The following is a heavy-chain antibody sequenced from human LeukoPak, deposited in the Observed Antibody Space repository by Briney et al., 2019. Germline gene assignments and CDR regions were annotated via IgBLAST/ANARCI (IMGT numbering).Heavy chain of an antibody. V-gene: IGHV3-48*01. D-gene: IGHD2-15*01. CDR3: ARATVVVVTNWFDP. Sequence: GGSLRLSCAASGFTFSSYSMNWVRQAPGKGLEWVSYISSSSSTIYYADSVKGRFTISRDNAKNSLYLQMDSLRAEDTAVYYCARATVVVVTNWFDPWGQGTLVTVSS. CDR2: ISSSSSTI. CDR1: GFTFSSYS. J-gene: IGHJ5*02.